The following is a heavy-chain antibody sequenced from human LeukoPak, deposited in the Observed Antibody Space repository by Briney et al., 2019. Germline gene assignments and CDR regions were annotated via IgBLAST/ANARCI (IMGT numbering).Heavy chain of an antibody. CDR3: AGTNSAWYDY. CDR1: GGSINSSSYY. Sequence: PETLSLTCTVSGGSINSSSYYWGWIRQPPGKGLEWIGHIYYTGNTYYNPSLKSRITLSVDTSKNQFSLKLSSVTAADTAVYYCAGTNSAWYDYWGQGTLVSVSS. D-gene: IGHD6-19*01. CDR2: IYYTGNT. V-gene: IGHV4-39*01. J-gene: IGHJ4*02.